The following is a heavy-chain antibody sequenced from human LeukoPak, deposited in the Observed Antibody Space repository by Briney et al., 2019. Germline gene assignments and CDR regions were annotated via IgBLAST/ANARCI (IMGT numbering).Heavy chain of an antibody. D-gene: IGHD2-8*01. Sequence: GASVNVSCKASGFTLNDDYMYWVRQAPGQGLEWMGWINTNSGATKYAQKFQGRVTMTRDTSISTLYMELSSLRLDDTAVYYCARDGNSIMVEFDYWGQGTLVTVSS. J-gene: IGHJ4*02. CDR1: GFTLNDDY. V-gene: IGHV1-2*02. CDR2: INTNSGAT. CDR3: ARDGNSIMVEFDY.